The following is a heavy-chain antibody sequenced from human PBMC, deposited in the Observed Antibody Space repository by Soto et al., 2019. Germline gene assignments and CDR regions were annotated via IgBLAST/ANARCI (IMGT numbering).Heavy chain of an antibody. Sequence: ASVKVSCKASGYTFTSYGISWVRQAPGQGLEWMGWISANFGNTNYAQKLQGRVTMTTDESTSTAYMELRSLRSDDTAVYYCAREDIVVVPAAIRVPYYYGMDVWGQGTTVTVSS. CDR2: ISANFGNT. CDR3: AREDIVVVPAAIRVPYYYGMDV. V-gene: IGHV1-18*01. D-gene: IGHD2-2*02. J-gene: IGHJ6*02. CDR1: GYTFTSYG.